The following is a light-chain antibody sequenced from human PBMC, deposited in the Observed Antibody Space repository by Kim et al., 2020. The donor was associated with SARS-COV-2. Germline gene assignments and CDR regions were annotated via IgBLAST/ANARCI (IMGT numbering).Light chain of an antibody. Sequence: PGERATRSCRASQSVSSYLAWYPQKPGQAPRLLIYDASNRATGIPTRFSGSGSGTDFTLTISSLEPEDFAFYYCQQRSNGPFSVTFGGGTKVDIK. V-gene: IGKV3-11*01. CDR3: QQRSNGPFSVT. J-gene: IGKJ4*01. CDR2: DAS. CDR1: QSVSSY.